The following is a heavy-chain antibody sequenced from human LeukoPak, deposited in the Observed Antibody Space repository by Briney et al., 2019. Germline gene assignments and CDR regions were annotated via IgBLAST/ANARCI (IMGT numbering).Heavy chain of an antibody. CDR3: AREPGIAVAAFDS. J-gene: IGHJ4*02. Sequence: GASVKVSCKASGGTFSSYAISWVRQAPGQGLEWVGRIIPIFGTANYAQKFQGRVTITADKSTSTAYMELSSLRSEDTAVYYCAREPGIAVAAFDSWGQGTLVTVSS. CDR1: GGTFSSYA. D-gene: IGHD6-19*01. CDR2: IIPIFGTA. V-gene: IGHV1-69*06.